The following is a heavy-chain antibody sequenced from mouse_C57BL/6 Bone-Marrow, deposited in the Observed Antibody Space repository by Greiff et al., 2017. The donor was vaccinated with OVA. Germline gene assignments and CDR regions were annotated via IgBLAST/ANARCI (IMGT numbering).Heavy chain of an antibody. CDR3: ARSKGDYYGSRAY. V-gene: IGHV1-55*01. J-gene: IGHJ3*01. CDR2: IYPGSGST. D-gene: IGHD1-1*01. Sequence: QVHVKQPGAELVKPGASVKMSCKASGYTFTSYWITWVKQRPGQGLEWIGDIYPGSGSTNYNEKFKSKATLTVDTSSSTAYMQLSSLTSEDSAVYYCARSKGDYYGSRAYWGKGTLVTVSA. CDR1: GYTFTSYW.